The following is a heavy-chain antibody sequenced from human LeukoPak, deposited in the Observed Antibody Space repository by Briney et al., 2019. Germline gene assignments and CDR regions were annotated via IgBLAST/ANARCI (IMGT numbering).Heavy chain of an antibody. CDR1: GYSISGGYY. J-gene: IGHJ4*02. CDR3: ARNNSNGFDF. CDR2: IFQSVST. Sequence: KPSETLSLTCTVSGYSISGGYYWGWIRQPPGKGLEWIGTIFQSVSTYYNPSLKSRVTISVDTSKNQFSLKLSSVTAADTAVYYCARNNSNGFDFWSQGTLVTVSS. D-gene: IGHD6-19*01. V-gene: IGHV4-38-2*02.